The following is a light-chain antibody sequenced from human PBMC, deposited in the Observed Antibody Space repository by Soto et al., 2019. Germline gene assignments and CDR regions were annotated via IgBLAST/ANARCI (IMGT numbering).Light chain of an antibody. Sequence: DIQMTPSPSSPSASVGDRVTITCRASQSISSYLNWYQQRPGKAPKLLIYAASSLQSGVPSRFSGSGSETHFTLTISSLQPEDFATYSCQQSYSTTWTFGQGTKVDIK. V-gene: IGKV1-39*01. CDR1: QSISSY. CDR2: AAS. J-gene: IGKJ1*01. CDR3: QQSYSTTWT.